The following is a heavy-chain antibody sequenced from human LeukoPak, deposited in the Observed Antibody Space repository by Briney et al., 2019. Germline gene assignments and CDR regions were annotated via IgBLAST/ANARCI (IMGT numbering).Heavy chain of an antibody. Sequence: PGGSLLLSCSASGFTLISNYMSWVRPAPGKGLEWVSVIYSGGTTYYADSVKGRFTISRDNSKNTLYLLMNSLRAEDTAVYYCARDRGERWQQFYEAFDIWGQGTMVTVSS. CDR2: IYSGGTT. D-gene: IGHD5-24*01. CDR3: ARDRGERWQQFYEAFDI. V-gene: IGHV3-53*01. J-gene: IGHJ3*02. CDR1: GFTLISNY.